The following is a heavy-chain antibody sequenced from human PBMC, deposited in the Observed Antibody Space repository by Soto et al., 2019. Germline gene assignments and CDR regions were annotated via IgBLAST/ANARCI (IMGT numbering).Heavy chain of an antibody. CDR3: XKGAXXYXXXXXXXXXDXFDI. V-gene: IGHV3-9*01. CDR1: GFTFDDYA. CDR2: ISWNSGSI. Sequence: EVQLVESGGGLVQPGRSLRLSCAASGFTFDDYAMHWVRQAPGKXLXWVXGISWNSGSIGYADSVKGRFTISRDNAKNSLYLQMNSLRAEDTALYXXXKGAXXYXXXXXXXXXDXFDIWGQGTMVTVSS. J-gene: IGHJ3*02.